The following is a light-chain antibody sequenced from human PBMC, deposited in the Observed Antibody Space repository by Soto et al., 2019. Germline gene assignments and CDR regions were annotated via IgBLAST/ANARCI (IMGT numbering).Light chain of an antibody. CDR2: GAS. CDR1: QIVSNNY. V-gene: IGKV3-20*01. J-gene: IGKJ1*01. Sequence: FLAQSPVALSLSGGERCTLWCMASQIVSNNYLAWYQQKPGQAPRLLIYGASNRATGIPDRFSGSGSGTDFTLTISRLEPEDFAVYYCQQYGSSGTFGQGTKVDVK. CDR3: QQYGSSGT.